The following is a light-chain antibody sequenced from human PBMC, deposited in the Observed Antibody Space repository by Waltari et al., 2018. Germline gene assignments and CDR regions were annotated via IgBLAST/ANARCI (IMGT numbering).Light chain of an antibody. J-gene: IGLJ2*01. CDR2: GNR. Sequence: QSVLTQPPSVSGAPGQRVTISCTGSSSNIGAGYDVHWYQQPPGTAPKLLMYGNRNRPSGVPDRFSGSKSGTSASLAITGLQAEDEAYYYCQSYDSSLSGSRVFGGGTKLTVL. CDR3: QSYDSSLSGSRV. V-gene: IGLV1-40*01. CDR1: SSNIGAGYD.